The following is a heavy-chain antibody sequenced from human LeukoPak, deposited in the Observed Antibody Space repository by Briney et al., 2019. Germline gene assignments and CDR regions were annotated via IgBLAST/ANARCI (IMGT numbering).Heavy chain of an antibody. V-gene: IGHV5-51*01. CDR1: GYSFTSYW. CDR3: ASFGVVAGSDY. CDR2: IYPGDSDT. Sequence: GESLKISCKGSGYSFTSYWIGWVRQMPGKGLEWMGIIYPGDSDTRYSPSFQGQVTTSAEKSISTASLQWSSLKASDTAMYYCASFGVVAGSDYWGQGTLVTVSS. D-gene: IGHD3-3*01. J-gene: IGHJ4*02.